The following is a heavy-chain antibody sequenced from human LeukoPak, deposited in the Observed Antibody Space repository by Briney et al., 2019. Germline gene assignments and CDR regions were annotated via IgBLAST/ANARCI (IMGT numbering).Heavy chain of an antibody. D-gene: IGHD6-13*01. CDR2: IKQDGSEK. Sequence: PGGSLRLSCAASGFTFSGYWMSWVRQAPGKGLEWVANIKQDGSEKYYVDSVRGRFTISRDNAKNSLFLQMDSLRVEDTAVYYCARDLVAGGPCNYWGQGTLVTVSS. CDR3: ARDLVAGGPCNY. CDR1: GFTFSGYW. V-gene: IGHV3-7*01. J-gene: IGHJ4*02.